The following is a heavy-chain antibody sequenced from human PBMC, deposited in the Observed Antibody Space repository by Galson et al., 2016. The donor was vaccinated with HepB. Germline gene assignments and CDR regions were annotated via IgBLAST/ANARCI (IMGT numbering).Heavy chain of an antibody. V-gene: IGHV3-7*01. CDR2: IRGNGIGL. CDR1: GFTFTAHW. J-gene: IGHJ4*02. D-gene: IGHD3-10*01. Sequence: SLRLSCAASGFTFTAHWVNWVRQSPGKGLEWVANIRGNGIGLYYAESVRGRFTISRDNAKNSLYLQMNGLRVDETAVYYCSRERTGSYFDWGQGTLVTAAS. CDR3: SRERTGSYFD.